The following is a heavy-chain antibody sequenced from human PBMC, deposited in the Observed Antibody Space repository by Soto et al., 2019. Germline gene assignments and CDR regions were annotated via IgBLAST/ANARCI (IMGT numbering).Heavy chain of an antibody. J-gene: IGHJ6*02. CDR3: ARGVENIVVVFDVFGYYGMEV. V-gene: IGHV1-3*01. Sequence: GAPVKVSCKASGYSFTSYAIYWVRQAPGQRLEWMGWINAGNGNTKYSQKLQGRVTFTGDTSASTAHMELSSLRSEDTAVYFCARGVENIVVVFDVFGYYGMEVWGQGTTVTVSS. CDR1: GYSFTSYA. D-gene: IGHD2-2*01. CDR2: INAGNGNT.